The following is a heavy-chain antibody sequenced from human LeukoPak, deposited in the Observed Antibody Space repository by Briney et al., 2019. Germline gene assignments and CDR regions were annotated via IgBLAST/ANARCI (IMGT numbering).Heavy chain of an antibody. CDR3: AKRGYCSSTSCHLNAFDI. V-gene: IGHV3-23*01. CDR2: ISGSGGST. CDR1: GFTFSSYA. D-gene: IGHD2-2*01. Sequence: GGSLRLSCAASGFTFSSYAMSWVRQAPGKGPEWVSAISGSGGSTYYADSVKGRFTISRDNSKNTLYLQMNSLRAEDTAVYYCAKRGYCSSTSCHLNAFDIWGQGTMVTVSS. J-gene: IGHJ3*02.